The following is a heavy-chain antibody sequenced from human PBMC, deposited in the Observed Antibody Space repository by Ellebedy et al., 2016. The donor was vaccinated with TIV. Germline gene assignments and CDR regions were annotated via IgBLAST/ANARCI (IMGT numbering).Heavy chain of an antibody. CDR1: GLTFSSHA. J-gene: IGHJ4*02. Sequence: GESLKISCAASGLTFSSHAMSWVRQAPGKGLEWVSSITESGGNTYYPGSVKGRFTISRENAKNSLYLQMNSLSAGDTAVYYCARFSQQTYDYWGQGTLVTVSS. CDR2: ITESGGNT. V-gene: IGHV3-23*01. D-gene: IGHD6-13*01. CDR3: ARFSQQTYDY.